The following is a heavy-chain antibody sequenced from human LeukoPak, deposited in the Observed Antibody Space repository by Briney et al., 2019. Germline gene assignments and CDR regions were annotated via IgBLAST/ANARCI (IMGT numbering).Heavy chain of an antibody. Sequence: SETLSLTCPVSGGFITSYYGGWIRQPPAKGLEWIGYIYYSGSTGYNPSLRSRVTISVDTSKNQFSLRLSSMTAADTAVYYCARSYDSRGYYYYDMDVWGQGTTVTVS. V-gene: IGHV4-59*01. CDR2: IYYSGST. D-gene: IGHD3-22*01. J-gene: IGHJ6*02. CDR3: ARSYDSRGYYYYDMDV. CDR1: GGFITSYY.